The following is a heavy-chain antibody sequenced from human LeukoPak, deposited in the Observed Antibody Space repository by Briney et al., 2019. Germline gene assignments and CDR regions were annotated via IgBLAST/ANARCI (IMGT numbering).Heavy chain of an antibody. D-gene: IGHD5-24*01. CDR3: VQEARRDGYKLAPVAEH. Sequence: GGSLRLSCAASGFTFNIYAMSWVRQAPEKGLEWVSAISETSRKTYYADPVKGRFTISRDNSKNTLYLQMNDLRDEDTAVYYCVQEARRDGYKLAPVAEHWGQGTLVTVPS. V-gene: IGHV3-23*01. J-gene: IGHJ1*01. CDR1: GFTFNIYA. CDR2: ISETSRKT.